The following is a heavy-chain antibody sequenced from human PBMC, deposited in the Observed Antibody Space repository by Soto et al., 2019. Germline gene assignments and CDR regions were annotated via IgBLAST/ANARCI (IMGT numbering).Heavy chain of an antibody. CDR3: GSVFEY. Sequence: WGSLRLSCAASGITFSNYWMHWVRQVPGRGLVWVSRISHDGSGTSYADSVKGRFTISRDNAKNTVYLQMNSLRAEDTAVYYCGSVFEYWGQGTLVTVSS. J-gene: IGHJ4*02. V-gene: IGHV3-74*01. CDR2: ISHDGSGT. CDR1: GITFSNYW.